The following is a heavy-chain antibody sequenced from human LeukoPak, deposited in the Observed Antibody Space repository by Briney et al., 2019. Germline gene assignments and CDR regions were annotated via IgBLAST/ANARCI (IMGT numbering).Heavy chain of an antibody. V-gene: IGHV1-69*13. CDR2: IIPIFGTA. CDR3: ASGYSSGCVHY. CDR1: GGTFSSYA. Sequence: TVKVSCKASGGTFSSYAISWVRQAPGQGLEWMGGIIPIFGTANYAQKFQGRVTITADESTSTAYMELSSLRSEDTAVYYCASGYSSGCVHYWGQGTLVTVSS. D-gene: IGHD6-19*01. J-gene: IGHJ4*02.